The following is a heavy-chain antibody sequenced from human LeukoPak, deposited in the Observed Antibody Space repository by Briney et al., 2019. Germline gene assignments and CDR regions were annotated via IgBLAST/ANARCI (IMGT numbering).Heavy chain of an antibody. D-gene: IGHD6-19*01. CDR2: INHSGST. CDR1: GGSFSGYY. J-gene: IGHJ6*03. CDR3: ARVLAYSSGWYRFYYYYYMDV. V-gene: IGHV4-34*01. Sequence: SETLPLTCAVYGGSFSGYYWSWIRQPPGKGLEWIGEINHSGSTNYNPSLKSRVTISVDTSKNQFSLKLSSVTAADTAVYYCARVLAYSSGWYRFYYYYYMDVWGKGTTVTVSS.